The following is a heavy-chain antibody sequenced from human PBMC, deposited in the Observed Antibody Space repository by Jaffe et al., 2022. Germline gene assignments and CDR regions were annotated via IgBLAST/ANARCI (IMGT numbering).Heavy chain of an antibody. CDR2: ISWNSGSI. J-gene: IGHJ6*04. Sequence: EVQLVESGGGLVQPGRSLRLSCAASGFTFDDYAMHWVRQAPGKGLEWVSGISWNSGSIGYADSVKGRFTISRDNAKNSLYLQMNSLRAEDTALYYCAKDRGYCSGGSCYVYMDVWGKGTTVTVSS. CDR1: GFTFDDYA. D-gene: IGHD2-15*01. V-gene: IGHV3-9*01. CDR3: AKDRGYCSGGSCYVYMDV.